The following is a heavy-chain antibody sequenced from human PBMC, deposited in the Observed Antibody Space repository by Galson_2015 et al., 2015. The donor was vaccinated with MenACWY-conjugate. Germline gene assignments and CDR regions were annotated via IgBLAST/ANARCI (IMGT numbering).Heavy chain of an antibody. Sequence: CAISGDSVSTNSGAWHWIRQSPSGGLEWLGRTLYRSKWYNEFAASVKSRVTIDPDTSKNQISLQLDSVTPEDTATYYCARDGSGSHSTPRSLDFWGQGTMVTVSS. V-gene: IGHV6-1*01. D-gene: IGHD1-26*01. CDR2: TLYRSKWYN. J-gene: IGHJ3*01. CDR3: ARDGSGSHSTPRSLDF. CDR1: GDSVSTNSGA.